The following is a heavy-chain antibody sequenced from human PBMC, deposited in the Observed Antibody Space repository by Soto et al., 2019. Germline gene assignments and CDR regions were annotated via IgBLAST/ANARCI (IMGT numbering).Heavy chain of an antibody. CDR2: IHHSGTT. Sequence: PSETLSLTCTVSGGSVSSPTYYWSWIRQPPGKGLEWIGYIHHSGTTNSNPSLRSRVTISVDTSKNQFSLKLSSVTAADTAVYYCARGQSSYWNDVDYYYYYYGMDVWGQGTTVTVSS. J-gene: IGHJ6*02. CDR3: ARGQSSYWNDVDYYYYYYGMDV. V-gene: IGHV4-61*01. CDR1: GGSVSSPTYY. D-gene: IGHD1-1*01.